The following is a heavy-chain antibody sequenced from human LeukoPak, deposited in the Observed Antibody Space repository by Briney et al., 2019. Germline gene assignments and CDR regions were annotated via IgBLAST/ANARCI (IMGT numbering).Heavy chain of an antibody. V-gene: IGHV4-59*12. J-gene: IGHJ4*02. Sequence: SETLSLTCTVSGGSISSYYWSWIRQPPGKGLEWIGSIYYSGSTYYNPSLKSRVTISVDTSKNQFSLKLSSVTAADTAVYYCASLSTTVANFDYWGQGTLVTVSS. CDR1: GGSISSYY. CDR2: IYYSGST. D-gene: IGHD4-23*01. CDR3: ASLSTTVANFDY.